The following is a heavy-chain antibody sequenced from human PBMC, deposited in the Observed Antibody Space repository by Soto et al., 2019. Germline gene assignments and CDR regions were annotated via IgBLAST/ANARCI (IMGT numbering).Heavy chain of an antibody. D-gene: IGHD2-2*01. J-gene: IGHJ5*02. CDR1: GGIFSSFS. CDR3: ASGPILPGATSWLDP. Sequence: QVQLVQSGAEVKTPGSSVEVSCKASGGIFSSFSITWVRQVPGHGLEWMGGIIPMTGTPNYAEKFQGRLTLTADASTGTAYLVLSSLKSEDTAVYYCASGPILPGATSWLDPWGQATVVIVSS. V-gene: IGHV1-69*01. CDR2: IIPMTGTP.